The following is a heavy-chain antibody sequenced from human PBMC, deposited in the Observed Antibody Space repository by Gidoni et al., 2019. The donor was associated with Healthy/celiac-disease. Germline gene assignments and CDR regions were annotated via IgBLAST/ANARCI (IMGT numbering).Heavy chain of an antibody. Sequence: EVQLVESGGGLVQPGGSLRLSCAASGFTFSSYSMTWVRQAPGTGLEGVSYISSSSSTRYYAGSVKGLFTISRDNAKNSLYLQMNSLRAEDTAVYYCAREGGYCSSTSCYGGGMDVWGQGTTVTVSS. CDR2: ISSSSSTR. D-gene: IGHD2-2*01. CDR3: AREGGYCSSTSCYGGGMDV. V-gene: IGHV3-48*01. CDR1: GFTFSSYS. J-gene: IGHJ6*02.